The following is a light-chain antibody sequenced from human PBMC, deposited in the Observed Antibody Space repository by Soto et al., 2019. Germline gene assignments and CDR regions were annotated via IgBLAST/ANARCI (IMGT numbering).Light chain of an antibody. CDR1: SSDVGGYNY. CDR3: CSYGGSFYV. CDR2: DVN. V-gene: IGLV2-11*01. Sequence: QSALTQPHSVSGSPGQSVAISCSGTSSDVGGYNYVSWYQQHPGKAPKLIIFDVNKRPSGVPDRFSGSKSGSTASLPISGLQAEDEADYYCCSYGGSFYVVGTGTKLTVL. J-gene: IGLJ1*01.